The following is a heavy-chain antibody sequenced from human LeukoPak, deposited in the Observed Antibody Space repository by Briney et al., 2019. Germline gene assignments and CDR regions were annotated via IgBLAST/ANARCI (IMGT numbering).Heavy chain of an antibody. Sequence: GGSLRLSCAASGFTFSSDAMSWVRQAPGKGLEWVAGISGSGGSTYYADSVKGRFTISRDNSKNTLYLQMNSLRAEDTAVYYCAKDGYSSGWSFEYWGQGTLVTVSS. CDR1: GFTFSSDA. CDR3: AKDGYSSGWSFEY. D-gene: IGHD6-19*01. J-gene: IGHJ4*02. V-gene: IGHV3-23*01. CDR2: ISGSGGST.